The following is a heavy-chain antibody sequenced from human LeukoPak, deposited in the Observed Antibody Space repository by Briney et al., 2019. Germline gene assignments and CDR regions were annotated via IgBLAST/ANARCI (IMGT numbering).Heavy chain of an antibody. J-gene: IGHJ4*02. D-gene: IGHD3-3*01. V-gene: IGHV3-30*03. CDR2: ISYDGGNK. CDR1: KFTFSSYG. Sequence: GGSLRLSCAASKFTFSSYGMHWVRQAPGKGLEWVAVISYDGGNKYYADSVKGRFTISRDNSKNTLYLQMNSLRAEDTAVYYCASATIFGVVLYYWGQGTLVTVSS. CDR3: ASATIFGVVLYY.